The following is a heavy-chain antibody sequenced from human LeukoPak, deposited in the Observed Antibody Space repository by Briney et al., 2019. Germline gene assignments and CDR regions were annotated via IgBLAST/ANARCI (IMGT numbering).Heavy chain of an antibody. CDR3: AKPSRDFDSSGYSHFDY. V-gene: IGHV3-23*01. J-gene: IGHJ4*02. Sequence: GGSLRLSCAASGFTFSNYAMSWVRPAPGKGLEWVSTISGPGSSTYSADSVKGRFTISRDNSKNTLYLQMHSLRAEDTAIYYCAKPSRDFDSSGYSHFDYWGQGTLVTVSS. CDR2: ISGPGSST. D-gene: IGHD3-22*01. CDR1: GFTFSNYA.